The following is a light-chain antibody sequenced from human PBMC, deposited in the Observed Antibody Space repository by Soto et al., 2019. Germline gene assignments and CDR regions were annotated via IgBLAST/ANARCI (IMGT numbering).Light chain of an antibody. J-gene: IGKJ2*01. CDR3: QQYGTSPYT. V-gene: IGKV3-20*01. CDR2: GAS. Sequence: EIVLTQSPGILSLSPGERATLSCRASRSVSSSYLAWYQQKPGQAPRLLIYGASIRATGIPDRFSGSGSGTDFTLTISRLEPEDFAVYYCQQYGTSPYTFGQGTKLEIK. CDR1: RSVSSSY.